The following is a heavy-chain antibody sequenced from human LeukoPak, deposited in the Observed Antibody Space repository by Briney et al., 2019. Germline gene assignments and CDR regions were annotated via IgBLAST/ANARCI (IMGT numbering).Heavy chain of an antibody. CDR3: ARHNASGWYILDY. CDR1: GYSFTSYW. Sequence: GESLKISCKGSGYSFTSYWIGGVRQMPGKGLEWMGIIYPGDSDTRYSPSFQGQVTISADKSISTAYLQCRSLKASDTAMYYCARHNASGWYILDYWGQGTLVTVSS. V-gene: IGHV5-51*01. J-gene: IGHJ4*02. D-gene: IGHD6-19*01. CDR2: IYPGDSDT.